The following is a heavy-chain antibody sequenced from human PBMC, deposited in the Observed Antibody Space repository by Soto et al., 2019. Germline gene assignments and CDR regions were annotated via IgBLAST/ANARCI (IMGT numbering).Heavy chain of an antibody. D-gene: IGHD3-10*01. CDR3: ARDPGSGSYYGWFDP. Sequence: SETLSLTCTVSGGSISRYYWNWIRQPPGKGLEWIGYIYYSGSTNYNPSLKSRVNISVDTSKNQFSLKLSSVTAADTAVFYCARDPGSGSYYGWFDPWGQGTLVTVS. J-gene: IGHJ5*02. V-gene: IGHV4-59*01. CDR1: GGSISRYY. CDR2: IYYSGST.